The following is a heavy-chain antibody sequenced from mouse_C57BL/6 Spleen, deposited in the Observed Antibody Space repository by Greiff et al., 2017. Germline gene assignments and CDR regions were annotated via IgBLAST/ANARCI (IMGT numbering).Heavy chain of an antibody. CDR1: GYTFTDYY. V-gene: IGHV1-84*01. D-gene: IGHD4-1*01. CDR2: IYPGSGNT. CDR3: ARTLGRDSYWYFDV. J-gene: IGHJ1*03. Sequence: QVQLQQSGPELVKPGASVKISCKASGYTFTDYYINWVKQRPGQGLEWLGWIYPGSGNTKYNEKFKGKATLTVDTSSSTAYMQLSSLTSEDSAVYFCARTLGRDSYWYFDVWGTGTTVTVSS.